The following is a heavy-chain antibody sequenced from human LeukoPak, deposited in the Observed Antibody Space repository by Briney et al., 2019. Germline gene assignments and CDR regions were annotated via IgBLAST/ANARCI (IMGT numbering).Heavy chain of an antibody. J-gene: IGHJ4*02. CDR1: GFTFSILW. CDR2: IKRDESST. V-gene: IGHV3-74*01. D-gene: IGHD3-10*01. CDR3: ARDVPGQFGVVDY. Sequence: GGSLRLSCAASGFTFSILWAQWVRHAPGKGLVWVLRIKRDESSTSYADSVKGRFTTSRDNAKNTLYLQMNSLRGEDTAVYYCARDVPGQFGVVDYWGQGTQVTVSS.